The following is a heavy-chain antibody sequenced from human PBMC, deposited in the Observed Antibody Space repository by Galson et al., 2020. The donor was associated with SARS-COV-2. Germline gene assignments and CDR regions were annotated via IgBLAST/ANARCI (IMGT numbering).Heavy chain of an antibody. V-gene: IGHV5-51*01. CDR3: ARVRPQLELWCGEVPPYYFDY. Sequence: GESLKISCKGSGYSFTSYWIGWVRQMPGKGLEWMGIIYPGDSDTRYSPSFQGQVTISADKSISTAYLQCSSLKASVTAMYYCARVRPQLELWCGEVPPYYFDYWGQGALVTVSS. J-gene: IGHJ4*02. D-gene: IGHD3-10*01. CDR1: GYSFTSYW. CDR2: IYPGDSDT.